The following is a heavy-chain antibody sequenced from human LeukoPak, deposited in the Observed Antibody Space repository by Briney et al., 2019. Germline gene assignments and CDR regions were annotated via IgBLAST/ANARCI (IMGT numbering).Heavy chain of an antibody. CDR3: ARADPYYGSGSYRVRFDP. D-gene: IGHD3-10*01. Sequence: SETLSLTCTVSGGSISSYYWSWIRQPPGKGLEWIGYINYSGSTNYNPSLKSRVTISVDTSKNQFSLKLSSVTAADTAVYYCARADPYYGSGSYRVRFDPWGQGTLVTVSS. V-gene: IGHV4-59*01. CDR2: INYSGST. J-gene: IGHJ5*02. CDR1: GGSISSYY.